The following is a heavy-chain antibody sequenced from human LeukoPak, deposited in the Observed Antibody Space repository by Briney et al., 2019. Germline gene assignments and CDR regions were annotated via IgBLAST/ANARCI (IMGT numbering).Heavy chain of an antibody. CDR2: INHSGST. D-gene: IGHD3-3*01. CDR1: GGSFSGYY. V-gene: IGHV4-34*01. Sequence: SETLSLTCAVYGGSFSGYYWSWIRQPPGKGLEWIGEINHSGSTNYNPSLKSRVTISVDTSKNQFSLKLSSVTAADTAVYYCARAFFWSGYYYFDYWDQGTLVTVSS. J-gene: IGHJ4*02. CDR3: ARAFFWSGYYYFDY.